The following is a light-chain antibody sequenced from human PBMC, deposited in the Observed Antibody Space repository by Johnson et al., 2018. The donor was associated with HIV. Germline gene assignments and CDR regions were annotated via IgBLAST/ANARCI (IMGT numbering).Light chain of an antibody. J-gene: IGLJ1*01. CDR1: SANIGNNY. V-gene: IGLV1-51*02. Sequence: QSVLTQPPSVSAAPGQKVTISCSGSSANIGNNYVSWYQQLPGTAPKLLIYENNKRPSGIPDRFSGSKSGTSATLVITGLQTGDEADYYCGTFDRSLSAGGVFGTGTKVTVL. CDR3: GTFDRSLSAGGV. CDR2: ENN.